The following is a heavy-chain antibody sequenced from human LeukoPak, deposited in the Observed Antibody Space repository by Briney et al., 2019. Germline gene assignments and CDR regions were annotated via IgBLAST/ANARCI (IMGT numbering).Heavy chain of an antibody. D-gene: IGHD5-24*01. V-gene: IGHV3-11*01. J-gene: IGHJ4*02. CDR2: ISGSCRTI. CDR3: ARVRGRWLQSRGLDY. CDR1: GFTFRDYY. Sequence: GRSLRLSCAASGFTFRDYYMSWIRQAPGKGLEGVSYISGSCRTIYYADSVKGRFPIPRHNAKNSLYLQMNSLRAEDTAVYYCARVRGRWLQSRGLDYWGQGTLVTVSS.